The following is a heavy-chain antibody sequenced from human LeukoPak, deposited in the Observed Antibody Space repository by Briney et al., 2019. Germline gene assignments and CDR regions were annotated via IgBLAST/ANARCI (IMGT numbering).Heavy chain of an antibody. Sequence: SVKVSCKASGGTFSSYAISWVRQAPGQGLEWMGGIIPIFGTANYAQKFQGRVTITADKSTSTAYMELSSLRSEDTAVYYCAGGWELRNWFDPWGQGTLVTVSS. CDR3: AGGWELRNWFDP. J-gene: IGHJ5*02. V-gene: IGHV1-69*06. CDR2: IIPIFGTA. CDR1: GGTFSSYA. D-gene: IGHD1-26*01.